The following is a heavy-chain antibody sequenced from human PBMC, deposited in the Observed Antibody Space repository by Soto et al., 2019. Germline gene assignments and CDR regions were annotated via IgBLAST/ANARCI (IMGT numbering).Heavy chain of an antibody. Sequence: QVQLVESGGGVVQPGGSLRLSCAASGFIFSGYAMHWVRQAPGKGLEWVAVSSYDGNTQYYADSVKGRCTVSRDNSNNILYVEMNNLRDEDTAMYYCAKETNAYEINFWGQGTLVTGSP. CDR3: AKETNAYEINF. V-gene: IGHV3-30-3*01. D-gene: IGHD3-9*01. CDR2: SSYDGNTQ. J-gene: IGHJ4*02. CDR1: GFIFSGYA.